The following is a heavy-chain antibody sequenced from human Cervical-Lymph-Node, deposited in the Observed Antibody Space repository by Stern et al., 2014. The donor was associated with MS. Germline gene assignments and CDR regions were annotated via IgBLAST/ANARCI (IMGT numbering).Heavy chain of an antibody. CDR2: ILPIFGTA. V-gene: IGHV1-69*01. Sequence: VPLVESGAEVKKPGSSVKVSCKASGGIFSSYAISWVRQAPGPGLEWMGWILPIFGTANYAQKFQGRVTITADESTSTAYMELSSLRSEDTAVYYCVIQGRAARGSPNWFDPWGQGTLVTVSS. CDR3: VIQGRAARGSPNWFDP. CDR1: GGIFSSYA. J-gene: IGHJ5*02. D-gene: IGHD6-6*01.